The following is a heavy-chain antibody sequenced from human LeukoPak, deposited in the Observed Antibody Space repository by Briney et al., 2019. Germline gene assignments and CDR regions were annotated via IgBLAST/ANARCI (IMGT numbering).Heavy chain of an antibody. CDR1: GFSFSSYS. Sequence: GGSLRLSCAASGFSFSSYSMNWVRQAPGKGLEWVSVIYSGGSTYYADSVKGRFTISRDNSKNTLYLQMNSLRAEDTAVYYCARYVSGRDAFDIWGQGTMVTVSS. J-gene: IGHJ3*02. D-gene: IGHD3-16*01. V-gene: IGHV3-53*01. CDR2: IYSGGST. CDR3: ARYVSGRDAFDI.